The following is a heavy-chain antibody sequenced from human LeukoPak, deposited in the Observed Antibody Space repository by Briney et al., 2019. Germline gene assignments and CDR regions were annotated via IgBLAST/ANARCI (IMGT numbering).Heavy chain of an antibody. V-gene: IGHV1-18*01. Sequence: ASVKVSCKASGYTFTSYGISWVRQAPGQGLEWMGWISAYNGNTNYAQKLQGRVTMTTDTSTSTAYMELRSLRSDDTAVYYCARGGSRGWDMYYFDYWGQGTLVTASS. CDR2: ISAYNGNT. CDR3: ARGGSRGWDMYYFDY. D-gene: IGHD6-19*01. J-gene: IGHJ4*02. CDR1: GYTFTSYG.